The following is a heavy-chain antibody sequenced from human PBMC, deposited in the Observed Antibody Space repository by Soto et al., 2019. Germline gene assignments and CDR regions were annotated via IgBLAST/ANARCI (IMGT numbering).Heavy chain of an antibody. CDR2: VHFSGIT. Sequence: SETLSLTSDVACVSIRENHWSWIRQAPGNGLDWVGYVHFSGITTXXPCLAPRXXISFDMSKRHVYLQLTSGTAAYTAVYYCARFGAAAAHDDNWGRGVLVTVSS. D-gene: IGHD6-13*01. CDR3: ARFGAAAAHDDN. V-gene: IGHV4-59*01. J-gene: IGHJ4*01. CDR1: CVSIRENH.